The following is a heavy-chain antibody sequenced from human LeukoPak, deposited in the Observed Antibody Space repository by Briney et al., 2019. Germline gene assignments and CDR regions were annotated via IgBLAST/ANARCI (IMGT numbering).Heavy chain of an antibody. Sequence: ASVKVSCKASGGTFSSYAISWVRQAPGQGLEWMGRIIPILGIANYAQKFQGRVTITADKSTSTAYMELSSLRSEDTAVYYCAREAAMGDLDYWGQGTLVTVSS. CDR2: IIPILGIA. J-gene: IGHJ4*02. V-gene: IGHV1-69*04. CDR3: AREAAMGDLDY. D-gene: IGHD1-26*01. CDR1: GGTFSSYA.